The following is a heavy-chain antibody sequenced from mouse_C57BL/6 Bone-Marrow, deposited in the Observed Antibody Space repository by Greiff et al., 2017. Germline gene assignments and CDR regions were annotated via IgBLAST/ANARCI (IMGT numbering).Heavy chain of an antibody. D-gene: IGHD2-13*01. CDR2: ISSGSSTI. CDR3: ARTGCGEDFDY. J-gene: IGHJ2*01. CDR1: GFTFSDYG. V-gene: IGHV5-17*01. Sequence: EVKVVESGGGLVKPGGSLKLSCAASGFTFSDYGMHWVRQAPEKGLEWVAYISSGSSTIYYADTVKGRFTIPRDNAKNTLFLEMTSLRSEETAMYYCARTGCGEDFDYWCRGTTLTVTS.